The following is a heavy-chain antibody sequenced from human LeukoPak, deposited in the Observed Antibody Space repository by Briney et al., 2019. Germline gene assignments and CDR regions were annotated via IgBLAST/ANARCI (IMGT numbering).Heavy chain of an antibody. V-gene: IGHV3-30*03. J-gene: IGHJ4*02. D-gene: IGHD3-3*01. Sequence: GGSLRLSCAASGFTFSSYGMHWVRQAPGKGLEWVAVISYDGSNKYYADSVKGRFTISRDNSKDTLYLQMNSLRAEDTAVYYCARTREWLSHEDYWGQGTLVTVSS. CDR2: ISYDGSNK. CDR1: GFTFSSYG. CDR3: ARTREWLSHEDY.